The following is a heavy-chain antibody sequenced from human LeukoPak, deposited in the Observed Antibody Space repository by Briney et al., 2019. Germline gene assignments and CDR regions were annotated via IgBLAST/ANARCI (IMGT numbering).Heavy chain of an antibody. CDR3: TTVRRARSFWSGYYYDAFDI. CDR1: GFTFSNAW. Sequence: GGSLRLSCAASGFTFSNAWMSWVRQAPGKGLEWVGRIKSKTDGGTTDYAAPVKGRFTISRDDSKNTLYLQMHSLKTEDTAVYYCTTVRRARSFWSGYYYDAFDIWGQGTMVTVSS. V-gene: IGHV3-15*01. CDR2: IKSKTDGGTT. D-gene: IGHD3-3*01. J-gene: IGHJ3*02.